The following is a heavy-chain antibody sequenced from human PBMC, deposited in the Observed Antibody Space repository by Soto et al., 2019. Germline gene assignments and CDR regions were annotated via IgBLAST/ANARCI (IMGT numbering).Heavy chain of an antibody. CDR2: IYPGDSDT. Sequence: ESVKISYKGSGYSFTSYWLGWVRQIPGKGLEWMGIIYPGDSDTRYSPSFQGQVTISADKSISTAYLQWSSLKASDTAMYYCASSYYYDSSGYYEGGAFDVWGQGTMVTVSS. V-gene: IGHV5-51*01. D-gene: IGHD3-22*01. J-gene: IGHJ3*01. CDR3: ASSYYYDSSGYYEGGAFDV. CDR1: GYSFTSYW.